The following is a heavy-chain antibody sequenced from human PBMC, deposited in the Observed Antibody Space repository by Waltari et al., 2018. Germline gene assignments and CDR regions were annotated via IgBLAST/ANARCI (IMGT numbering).Heavy chain of an antibody. CDR2: ISAYNGNT. CDR1: GYTFTSYG. J-gene: IGHJ4*02. V-gene: IGHV1-18*01. D-gene: IGHD3-10*01. CDR3: ARDLSGSGSYYRPYFDY. Sequence: QVQLVQSGAEVKKPGASVKVSCKASGYTFTSYGISWVRQAPGKGLEWMGWISAYNGNTNYAQKLQGRVTMTTDTSTSTAYMELRSLRSDDTAVYYCARDLSGSGSYYRPYFDYWGQGTLVTVSS.